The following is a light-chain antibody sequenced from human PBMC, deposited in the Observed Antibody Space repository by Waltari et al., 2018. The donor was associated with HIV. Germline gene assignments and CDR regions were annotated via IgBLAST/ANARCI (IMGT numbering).Light chain of an antibody. CDR2: KNY. V-gene: IGLV1-47*01. J-gene: IGLJ1*01. CDR3: VGWDGSLSGYV. Sequence: QSVLTQPHSASGTPGQTVTISWSELSSNIGNVNVHWYQQLPGITPKLLIDKNYQRPSGVPDRFAGSKSGTSASLAISGLRSEDEADYYCVGWDGSLSGYVFGAGTKVTVL. CDR1: SSNIGNVN.